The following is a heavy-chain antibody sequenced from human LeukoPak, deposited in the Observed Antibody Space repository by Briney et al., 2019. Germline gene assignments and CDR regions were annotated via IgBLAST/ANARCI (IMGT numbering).Heavy chain of an antibody. CDR2: IYYSGST. CDR3: ARDRSGSYSRYYYYGMDV. D-gene: IGHD1-26*01. V-gene: IGHV4-59*01. CDR1: GDSISSYY. Sequence: SETLSLTCTVSGDSISSYYWSWIRQPPGKGLEWIGYIYYSGSTNYNPSLKSRVTISVATSKNQFSLRLSSVTAADTAVYYCARDRSGSYSRYYYYGMDVWGQGTTVTVSS. J-gene: IGHJ6*02.